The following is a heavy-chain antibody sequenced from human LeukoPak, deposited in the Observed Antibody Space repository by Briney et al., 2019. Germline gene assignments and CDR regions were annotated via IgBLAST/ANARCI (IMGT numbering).Heavy chain of an antibody. Sequence: SETLTLTCTVSGGSISSYYWSWIRQPPGKGLEWIGYIYYSGSTNYNPSLKSRVTISVDTSKNQFSLKLSSVTAADTAVYYCARVKLERRHDAFDIWGQGKMVTVSS. CDR2: IYYSGST. D-gene: IGHD1-1*01. CDR1: GGSISSYY. CDR3: ARVKLERRHDAFDI. V-gene: IGHV4-59*01. J-gene: IGHJ3*02.